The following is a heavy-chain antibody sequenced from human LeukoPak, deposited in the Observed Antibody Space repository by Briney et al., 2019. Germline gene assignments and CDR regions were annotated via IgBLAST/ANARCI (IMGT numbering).Heavy chain of an antibody. J-gene: IGHJ4*02. Sequence: SVKVSCKASGGTFSSYAISWVRQAPGQGLEWMGRIIPILGIANYAQKFQGRVTITAVKSTSTAYMELSSLRSEDTAVYYCARSGDEDTAMSIDYWGQGTLVTVSS. CDR2: IIPILGIA. CDR3: ARSGDEDTAMSIDY. CDR1: GGTFSSYA. D-gene: IGHD5-18*01. V-gene: IGHV1-69*04.